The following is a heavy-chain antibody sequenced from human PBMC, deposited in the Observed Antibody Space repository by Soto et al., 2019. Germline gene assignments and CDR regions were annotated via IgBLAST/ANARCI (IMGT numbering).Heavy chain of an antibody. CDR2: IIPIFGTA. CDR1: GGTFSSYA. Sequence: SVKVSCKASGGTFSSYAISWVRQAPGQGLEWMGGIIPIFGTANYAQKFQGRVTITADESTSTAYMELSSLRSEDTAVYYCARTLYSGSYYLHFDSWGQGTLVTVS. J-gene: IGHJ4*02. CDR3: ARTLYSGSYYLHFDS. D-gene: IGHD1-26*01. V-gene: IGHV1-69*13.